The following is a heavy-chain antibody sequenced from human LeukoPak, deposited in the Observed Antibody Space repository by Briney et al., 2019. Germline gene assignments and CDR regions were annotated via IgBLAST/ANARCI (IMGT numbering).Heavy chain of an antibody. CDR2: IYYSGST. CDR1: GGSISSGGYY. V-gene: IGHV4-31*03. CDR3: ARGVWFGELLSSNWFDP. D-gene: IGHD3-10*01. J-gene: IGHJ5*02. Sequence: PSETLSLTCTVSGGSISSGGYYWSWIRQHPGKGLEWIGYIYYSGSTYYNPSLKSRVTISVDTSKNQFSLKLSSVTAADTAVYYCARGVWFGELLSSNWFDPWGQGTLVTVSS.